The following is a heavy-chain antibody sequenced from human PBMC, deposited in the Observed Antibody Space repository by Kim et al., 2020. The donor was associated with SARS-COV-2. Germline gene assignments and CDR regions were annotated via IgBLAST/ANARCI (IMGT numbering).Heavy chain of an antibody. CDR3: ARALADWGRYGTEDWFDP. Sequence: GGSLRLSCAASGFTFSSYGMHWVRQAPGKGLEWVAVIWYDGSNKYYADSVKGRFTISRDNSKNTLYLQMNSLRAEDTAVYYCARALADWGRYGTEDWFDPWGQGTLVTVSS. J-gene: IGHJ5*02. CDR1: GFTFSSYG. D-gene: IGHD3-16*01. CDR2: IWYDGSNK. V-gene: IGHV3-33*01.